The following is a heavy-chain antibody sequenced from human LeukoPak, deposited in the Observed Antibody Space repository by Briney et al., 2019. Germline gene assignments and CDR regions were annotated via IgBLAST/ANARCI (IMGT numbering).Heavy chain of an antibody. Sequence: GGSLRLSCAASGLTFSKYSMTWVRQAPGKGLEWVSFIDTSSTTMYYTDSVKGRFTISRDDAKNSLFLQMNSLRAEDTAVYYCARESTEDRPGSWGQGTLVTVSS. V-gene: IGHV3-48*04. CDR1: GLTFSKYS. J-gene: IGHJ5*02. CDR3: ARESTEDRPGS. D-gene: IGHD5/OR15-5a*01. CDR2: IDTSSTTM.